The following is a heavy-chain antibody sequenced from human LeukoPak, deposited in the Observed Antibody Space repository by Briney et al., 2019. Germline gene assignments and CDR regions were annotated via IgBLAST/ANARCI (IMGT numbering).Heavy chain of an antibody. V-gene: IGHV3-23*01. Sequence: PGGSLRLSCAASGFTFSSYAMNWVRQAPGKGLEWVSVISGTGGRTYYADSVKGRFTISRDNSKNTLYLQMNSLRAEDTAVYYCAKDDDWGRYRHWGQGTLVTVSS. J-gene: IGHJ1*01. D-gene: IGHD3-16*01. CDR1: GFTFSSYA. CDR3: AKDDDWGRYRH. CDR2: ISGTGGRT.